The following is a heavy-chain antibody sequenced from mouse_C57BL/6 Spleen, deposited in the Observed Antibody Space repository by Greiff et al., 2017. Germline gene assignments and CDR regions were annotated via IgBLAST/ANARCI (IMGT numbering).Heavy chain of an antibody. D-gene: IGHD1-1*02. Sequence: QVQLQQSGAELVKPGASVKMSCKASGYTFTSYWITWVKQRPGQGLEWIGDIYPGSGSTNYNEKFKSKATLTVDTSSSTAYMQLSSLTSEDSAVYYCARRGGPYAMDYWGQGTSVTVSS. CDR1: GYTFTSYW. CDR2: IYPGSGST. J-gene: IGHJ4*01. CDR3: ARRGGPYAMDY. V-gene: IGHV1-55*01.